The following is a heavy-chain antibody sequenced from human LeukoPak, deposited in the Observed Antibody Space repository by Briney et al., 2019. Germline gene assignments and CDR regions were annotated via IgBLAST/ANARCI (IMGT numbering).Heavy chain of an antibody. D-gene: IGHD1-26*01. CDR1: GFTFSSYG. V-gene: IGHV3-30*02. Sequence: GGSLRLSCAASGFTFSSYGMHWVRQAPGKGLEWVAFIRYDGSSKYYADSVKGRFTISRDNSKNTLYLQMNSLRAEDTAVYYCAKLVGATPDWTFDYWGQGTLVTVSS. J-gene: IGHJ4*02. CDR3: AKLVGATPDWTFDY. CDR2: IRYDGSSK.